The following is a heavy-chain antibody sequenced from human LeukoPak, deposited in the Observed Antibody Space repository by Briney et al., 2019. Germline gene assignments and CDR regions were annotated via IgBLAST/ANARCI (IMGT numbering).Heavy chain of an antibody. CDR2: IHSGGTT. J-gene: IGHJ5*02. V-gene: IGHV3-53*01. D-gene: IGHD2-21*02. Sequence: PGGSLRLSCAASGFTVSNNFMSWVRQAPGKGLEWVSVIHSGGTTYYADSVKGRFTISRDNSRNTLYLQMNSLRDEDTAVYYCARPYCGGDCYPGQGNWFDPWGQGTLVTVSS. CDR3: ARPYCGGDCYPGQGNWFDP. CDR1: GFTVSNNF.